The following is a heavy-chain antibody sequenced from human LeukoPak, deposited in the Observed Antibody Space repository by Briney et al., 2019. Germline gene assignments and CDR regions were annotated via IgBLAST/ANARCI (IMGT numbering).Heavy chain of an antibody. CDR1: GDSINRYY. CDR3: ARGGDSGSYLDY. CDR2: INHSGRT. J-gene: IGHJ4*02. D-gene: IGHD1-26*01. Sequence: SETLSLTCNVSGDSINRYYWSWIRQPPGKGLEWIGEINHSGRTNYNPSLKSRVTISVDTSKNQFSLKLSSVTAADTAVYYCARGGDSGSYLDYWGQGTLVTVSS. V-gene: IGHV4-34*01.